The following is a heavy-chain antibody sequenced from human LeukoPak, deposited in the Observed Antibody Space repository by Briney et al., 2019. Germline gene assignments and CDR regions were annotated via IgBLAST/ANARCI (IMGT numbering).Heavy chain of an antibody. D-gene: IGHD6-19*01. CDR1: RFTLSDHS. CDR2: ISTRGNTI. CDR3: ARATSSSGWYYFDY. Sequence: PGGSLRLSCAASRFTLSDHSMSWIRQAPGKGLEWVSYISTRGNTIYYADSVKGRFTISRDNAKNSLYLQMNSLRADDTAVYYCARATSSSGWYYFDYWGQGTLVTVSS. V-gene: IGHV3-11*01. J-gene: IGHJ4*02.